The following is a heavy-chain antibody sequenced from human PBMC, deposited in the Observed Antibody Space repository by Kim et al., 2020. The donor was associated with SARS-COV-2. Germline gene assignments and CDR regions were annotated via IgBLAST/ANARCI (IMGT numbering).Heavy chain of an antibody. CDR1: GGSVSSYS. V-gene: IGHV4-59*02. CDR2: ISYSGST. J-gene: IGHJ1*01. Sequence: SETLSLTCTVSGGSVSSYSYSWIRQPPGKGLEWIAYISYSGSTNYNPSLKSRVTISVDTSKNQFSLKLSSVTAADTAVYYCARGWGDSSGYCPLSNWGQG. CDR3: ARGWGDSSGYCPLSN. D-gene: IGHD3-22*01.